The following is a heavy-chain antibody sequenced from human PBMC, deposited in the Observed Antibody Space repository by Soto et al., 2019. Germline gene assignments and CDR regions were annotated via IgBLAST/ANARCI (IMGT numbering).Heavy chain of an antibody. Sequence: SETLSLTCSVSGGSISGYHWSWIRQPPGEGLEYIGYMHYSGSTDYNPSLKSRVTMSVDTSKNQFSLKLTSVTAADSAVYYCARGVVAAIGRALDVWGQGTMLTVSS. J-gene: IGHJ3*01. CDR2: MHYSGST. V-gene: IGHV4-59*01. CDR3: ARGVVAAIGRALDV. D-gene: IGHD2-15*01. CDR1: GGSISGYH.